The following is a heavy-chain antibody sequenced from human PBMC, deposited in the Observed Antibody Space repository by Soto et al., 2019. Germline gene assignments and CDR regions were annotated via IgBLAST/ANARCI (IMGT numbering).Heavy chain of an antibody. CDR1: GASISGGGCY. V-gene: IGHV4-31*03. CDR2: IYYSGST. Sequence: QVQLQESGPGLVKPSETLSLTCTVSGASISGGGCYWSWIRQHPGKGLEWIGYIYYSGSTFYNPSLRSRLSISLDMSNNQFSLNLTSVTAADTGVYYCARDQGVSRCIWNGYKTPNWFDPWGQGTLVTVSS. D-gene: IGHD3-3*01. J-gene: IGHJ5*02. CDR3: ARDQGVSRCIWNGYKTPNWFDP.